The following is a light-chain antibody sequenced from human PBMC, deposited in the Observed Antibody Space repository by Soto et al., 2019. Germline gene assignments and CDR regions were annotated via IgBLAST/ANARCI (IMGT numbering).Light chain of an antibody. CDR2: GAS. Sequence: EIVLTQSPGTLSLSPGERATLSCRGSQSFNRTYLAWYPQTPGQAPRLXIYGASSRETGTRDLFSCSGAGTECTRTISRLEHEDVSVDYCQHYGSSPITFCQGTRLEI. CDR1: QSFNRTY. CDR3: QHYGSSPIT. V-gene: IGKV3-20*01. J-gene: IGKJ5*01.